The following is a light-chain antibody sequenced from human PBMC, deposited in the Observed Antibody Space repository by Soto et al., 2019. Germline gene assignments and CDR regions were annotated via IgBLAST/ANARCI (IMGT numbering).Light chain of an antibody. Sequence: EIVFTQSPATLSLSPGERATLSCRASHSVSSDLALYQQKPGQAPRLLIYDASTRASGIPARFSGSGSGTEFTLTISSLQSEDFGVYYCQHYKYWSPWTFGQGTTV. CDR1: HSVSSD. J-gene: IGKJ1*01. CDR3: QHYKYWSPWT. V-gene: IGKV3-15*01. CDR2: DAS.